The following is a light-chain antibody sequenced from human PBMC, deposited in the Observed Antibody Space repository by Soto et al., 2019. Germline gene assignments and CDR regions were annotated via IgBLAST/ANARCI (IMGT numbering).Light chain of an antibody. V-gene: IGLV9-49*01. Sequence: QSVLTQPPSASASLGASVTLTCTLSSGYSNYKVDWYQQRPGKGPRFVMRVGTGGIVGSKGDGIPDRFSVLGSGLNRYLTIKNIQEEDASYYHCGADHCNGSNFVVVFGGGTKLTVL. CDR3: GADHCNGSNFVVV. CDR2: VGTGGIVG. CDR1: SGYSNYK. J-gene: IGLJ2*01.